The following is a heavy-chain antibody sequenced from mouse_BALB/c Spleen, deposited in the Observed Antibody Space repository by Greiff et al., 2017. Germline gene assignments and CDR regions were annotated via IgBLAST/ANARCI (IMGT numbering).Heavy chain of an antibody. J-gene: IGHJ1*01. V-gene: IGHV2-9*02. CDR3: ARGAPHYYGSSYWYFDV. D-gene: IGHD1-1*01. Sequence: VKLMESGPGLVAPSQSLSITCTVSGFSLTSYGVHWVRQPPGKGLEWLGVIWAGGSTNYNSALMSRLSISKDNSKSQVFLKMNSLQTDDTAMYYCARGAPHYYGSSYWYFDVWGAGTTVTVSS. CDR1: GFSLTSYG. CDR2: IWAGGST.